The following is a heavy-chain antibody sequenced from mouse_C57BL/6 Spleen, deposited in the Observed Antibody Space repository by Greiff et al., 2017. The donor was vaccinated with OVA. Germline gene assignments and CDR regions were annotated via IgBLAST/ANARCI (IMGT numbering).Heavy chain of an antibody. CDR1: GYTFTSYW. CDR2: IYPSDSET. J-gene: IGHJ2*01. D-gene: IGHD2-2*01. V-gene: IGHV1-61*01. Sequence: QVQLQQSGAELVRPGSSVKLSCKASGYTFTSYWMDWVKQRPGQGLEWIGNIYPSDSETHYNQKFKDKATLTVDKSSSTAYMQLSSLTSEDSAVYYCAVIYYGYDVDYWGEGTTLTVSS. CDR3: AVIYYGYDVDY.